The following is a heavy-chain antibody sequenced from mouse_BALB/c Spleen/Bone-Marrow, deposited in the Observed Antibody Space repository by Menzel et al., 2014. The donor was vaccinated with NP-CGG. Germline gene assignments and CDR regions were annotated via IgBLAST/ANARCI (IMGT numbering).Heavy chain of an antibody. V-gene: IGHV2-5*01. CDR2: IWRSGST. CDR3: AKKGGDDVSSYYAMDY. J-gene: IGHJ4*01. CDR1: GFSLSNHG. Sequence: QVQLQQPGPGRVQPSQSLSITCTVSGFSLSNHGVHWVRQSPGKGLGWLGLIWRSGSTDYNAAFVSRLSITKDNSKSQVFFKMNTLQADDTAIYYCAKKGGDDVSSYYAMDYWGQGTSVTVSS. D-gene: IGHD1-1*01.